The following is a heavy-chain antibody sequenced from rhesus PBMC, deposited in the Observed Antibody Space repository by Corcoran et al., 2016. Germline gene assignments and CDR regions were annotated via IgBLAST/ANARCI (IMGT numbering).Heavy chain of an antibody. Sequence: QVQLQESGPGLVKPPETLSLTCAVSGGSFRVYCWVWIRLSPWTGLEWMGHVRSDGSSNLNPSHKGRVTLSPDTSKNLVSLNLTSVTAADTAVYYCARNSPGSNYGDRFDVWGPGVLVTVSS. CDR2: VRSDGSS. V-gene: IGHV4S14*01. CDR1: GGSFRVYC. J-gene: IGHJ5-1*01. CDR3: ARNSPGSNYGDRFDV. D-gene: IGHD3-9*01.